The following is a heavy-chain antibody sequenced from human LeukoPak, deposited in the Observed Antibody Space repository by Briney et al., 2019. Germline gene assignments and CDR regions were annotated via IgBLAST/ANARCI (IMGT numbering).Heavy chain of an antibody. V-gene: IGHV4-59*01. Sequence: SETLSLTCTVSGGSISSYYWSWIRQPPGKGPEWIGYIYYSGSTNYNPSLQSRVTISVDTSKNQFSLKLSSVTAEDTAVYYCARDQTYYDFWSGYYGFDPWGQGTLVTVSS. CDR2: IYYSGST. J-gene: IGHJ5*02. CDR1: GGSISSYY. D-gene: IGHD3-3*01. CDR3: ARDQTYYDFWSGYYGFDP.